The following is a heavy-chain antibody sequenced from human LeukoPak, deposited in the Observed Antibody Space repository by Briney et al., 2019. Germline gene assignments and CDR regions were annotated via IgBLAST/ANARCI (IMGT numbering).Heavy chain of an antibody. D-gene: IGHD3-22*01. Sequence: GESLKISCKGSGYSFTSYWIGWVRQMPGKGLEWMGIIYPGDSDTRYSPSFQGQVTISADKSISTAYLQWSSLKASDTAMYYCARGPYSSGYYYFYFDYWGQGTLVTVSS. CDR1: GYSFTSYW. V-gene: IGHV5-51*01. CDR2: IYPGDSDT. J-gene: IGHJ4*02. CDR3: ARGPYSSGYYYFYFDY.